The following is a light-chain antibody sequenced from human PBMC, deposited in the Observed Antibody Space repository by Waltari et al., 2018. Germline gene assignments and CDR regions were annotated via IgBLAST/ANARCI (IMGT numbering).Light chain of an antibody. CDR1: PSVLDSSGNKNN. CDR3: QQFHSTPLT. J-gene: IGKJ1*01. Sequence: DLVMTQSPDSLAVSLGETATIHCKSSPSVLDSSGNKNNLTWYQQKPGQPPKLRLYCASTRKFGVPDRFSGSGSVTDFTLTISSLQAEDVAVYYCQQFHSTPLTFGQGTKVEVK. CDR2: CAS. V-gene: IGKV4-1*01.